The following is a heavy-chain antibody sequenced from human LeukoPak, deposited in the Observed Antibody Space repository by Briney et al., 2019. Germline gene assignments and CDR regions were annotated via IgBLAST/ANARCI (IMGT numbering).Heavy chain of an antibody. Sequence: QTGGSLRLSCAASGFTFSSYAMHWVRQAPGKGLEWVAVISYDGGNKYYADSVKGRFTISRDNSKNTLYLQMNSLRAEDTAVYYCMKWFGEFDFDYWGQGTLVTVSS. CDR2: ISYDGGNK. D-gene: IGHD3-10*01. V-gene: IGHV3-30*04. CDR3: MKWFGEFDFDY. J-gene: IGHJ4*02. CDR1: GFTFSSYA.